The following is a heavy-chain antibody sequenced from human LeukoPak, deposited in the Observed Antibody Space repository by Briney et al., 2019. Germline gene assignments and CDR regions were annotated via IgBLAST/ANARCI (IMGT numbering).Heavy chain of an antibody. CDR1: GFTFSSYG. D-gene: IGHD3-10*01. CDR3: AKDVDPFGSGSYVEGFDY. V-gene: IGHV3-30*18. Sequence: PGGSLRLSCAAPGFTFSSYGMHWVRQAPGKGLEWVAVISYDGSNKYYADSVKGRFTISRDNSKNTLYLQMNSLRAEDTAVYYCAKDVDPFGSGSYVEGFDYWGQGTLVTVSS. CDR2: ISYDGSNK. J-gene: IGHJ4*02.